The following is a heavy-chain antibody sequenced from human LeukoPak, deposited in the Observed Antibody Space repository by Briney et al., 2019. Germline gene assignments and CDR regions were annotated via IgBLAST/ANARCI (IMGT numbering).Heavy chain of an antibody. Sequence: GSLRLSCAASGFSFSSYSMNWVRQAPGKGLEWVSYISSSSSTIYYADSVKGRFTISRDNAKNSLYLQMNSLRVEDTAVYYCARLLVYGSGAEAFDYWGQGTLVTVS. J-gene: IGHJ4*02. V-gene: IGHV3-48*01. CDR3: ARLLVYGSGAEAFDY. CDR1: GFSFSSYS. CDR2: ISSSSSTI. D-gene: IGHD3-10*01.